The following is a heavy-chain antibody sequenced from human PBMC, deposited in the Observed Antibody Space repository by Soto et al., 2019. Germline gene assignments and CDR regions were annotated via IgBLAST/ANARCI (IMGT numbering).Heavy chain of an antibody. J-gene: IGHJ4*01. V-gene: IGHV3-23*01. CDR2: ISGSGGST. CDR3: AQVQLSWGGYIGPHEEPIDY. Sequence: GGSLRLSCAASGFTFSSYAMSWVRQSPGKGLEWVSAISGSGGSTYYADSVKGRFTISRDNSKNTLYLQMNSLRAEDTAVYYSAQVQLSWGGYIGPHEEPIDYCGHGNLVTVPS. D-gene: IGHD3-3*01. CDR1: GFTFSSYA.